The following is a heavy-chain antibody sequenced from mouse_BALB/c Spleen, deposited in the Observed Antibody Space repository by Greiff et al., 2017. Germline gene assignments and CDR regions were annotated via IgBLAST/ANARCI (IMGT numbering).Heavy chain of an antibody. J-gene: IGHJ4*01. CDR3: TRGSGLIYDGSPYAMDY. V-gene: IGHV5-6-4*01. CDR1: GFTFSSYT. CDR2: ISSGGSYT. Sequence: EVQVVESGGGLVKPGGSLKLSCAASGFTFSSYTMSWVRQTPEKRLEWVATISSGGSYTYYPDSVKGRFTISRDNAKNTLYLQMSSLKSEDTAMYYCTRGSGLIYDGSPYAMDYWGQGTSVTVSS. D-gene: IGHD2-3*01.